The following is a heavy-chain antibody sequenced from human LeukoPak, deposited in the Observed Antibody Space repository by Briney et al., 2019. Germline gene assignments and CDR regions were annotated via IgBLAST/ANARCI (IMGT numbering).Heavy chain of an antibody. J-gene: IGHJ4*02. V-gene: IGHV3-30*18. CDR1: GFTFSSYG. D-gene: IGHD5-24*01. Sequence: GGSLRLSCAASGFTFSSYGMHWVRQAPGKGLEWVAVISYDGSNKYYADPVKGRFTISRDNSKNTLYLQMSSLRAEDTAVYYCAKDETRDGYNLGATDYWGQGTLVTVSS. CDR3: AKDETRDGYNLGATDY. CDR2: ISYDGSNK.